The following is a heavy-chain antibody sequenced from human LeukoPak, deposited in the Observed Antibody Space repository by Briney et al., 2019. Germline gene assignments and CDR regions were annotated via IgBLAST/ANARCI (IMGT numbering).Heavy chain of an antibody. J-gene: IGHJ4*02. V-gene: IGHV4-39*01. D-gene: IGHD6-13*01. CDR3: ARPAAAVSSWFDY. CDR2: IYYSGST. Sequence: PSETLSLTCTVSGGSISSSSYYWGWIRQPPGKGLEWIGSIYYSGSTYYNPSLKSRVTISVDTSKNQFSLKLSSVTAADTAVYYCARPAAAVSSWFDYWGQGTLVTVSS. CDR1: GGSISSSSYY.